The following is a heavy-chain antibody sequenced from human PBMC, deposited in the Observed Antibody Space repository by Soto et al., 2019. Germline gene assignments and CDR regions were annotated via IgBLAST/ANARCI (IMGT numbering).Heavy chain of an antibody. CDR3: AKDIGSSSSGSLAFDI. J-gene: IGHJ3*02. CDR2: ISWNSGSI. Sequence: GGSLRLSCAASGFTFDDYAMHWVRQAPGEGLEWVSGISWNSGSIGYADSVKGRFTISRDNAKNSLYLQMNSLRAEDTALYYCAKDIGSSSSGSLAFDIWGQGTMVTVSS. D-gene: IGHD6-6*01. CDR1: GFTFDDYA. V-gene: IGHV3-9*01.